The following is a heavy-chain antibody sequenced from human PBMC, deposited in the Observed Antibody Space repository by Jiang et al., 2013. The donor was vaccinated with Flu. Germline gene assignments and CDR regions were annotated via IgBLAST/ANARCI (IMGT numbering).Heavy chain of an antibody. CDR2: IIPILGIA. CDR1: GGTFSSYA. J-gene: IGHJ3*02. D-gene: IGHD1-26*01. V-gene: IGHV1-69*04. CDR3: ARLFSGSYAAAAFDI. Sequence: GAEVKKPGSSVKVSCKASGGTFSSYAISWVRQAPGQGLEWMGRIIPILGIANYAQKFQGRVTITADKSTSTAYMELSSLRSEDTAVYYCARLFSGSYAAAAFDIWGQGTMVTVSS.